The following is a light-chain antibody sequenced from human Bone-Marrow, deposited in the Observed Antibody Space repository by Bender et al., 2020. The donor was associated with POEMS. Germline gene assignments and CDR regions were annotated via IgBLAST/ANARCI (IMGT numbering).Light chain of an antibody. CDR3: SSYGGSNNFVV. J-gene: IGLJ2*01. Sequence: QSALTQPPSASGSPGQSVTISCTGTSSDVGNSKYVSWYQQHPGKVPKLMIYEVSKRPSGVPDRFSGSKSGSTASLTVSGLQAEDEADYYCSSYGGSNNFVVFGGGTKLTVL. CDR2: EVS. CDR1: SSDVGNSKY. V-gene: IGLV2-8*01.